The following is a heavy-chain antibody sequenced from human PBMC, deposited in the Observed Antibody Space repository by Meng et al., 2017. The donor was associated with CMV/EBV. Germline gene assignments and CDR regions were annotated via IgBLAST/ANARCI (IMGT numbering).Heavy chain of an antibody. J-gene: IGHJ6*02. V-gene: IGHV3-66*01. CDR3: ARDLESLYYYYGMDV. Sequence: GGSLRLSCAASGFTVSSNYMSWVRQAPGKGLEWVSVIYSGGSTYYADSVKGRFTISRDNAKNSLYLQMNSLRAEDTAVYYCARDLESLYYYYGMDVWGQGTAVTVSS. CDR2: IYSGGST. CDR1: GFTVSSNY. D-gene: IGHD3-3*01.